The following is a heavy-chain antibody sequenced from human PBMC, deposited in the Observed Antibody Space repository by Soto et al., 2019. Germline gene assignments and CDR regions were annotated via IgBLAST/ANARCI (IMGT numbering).Heavy chain of an antibody. Sequence: ASVKFYCKASGYTFTRYYMHWVRQAPGQGLEWMGWINPNSGGTNYAQKFQGWVTMTRDTSISTAYMELSRLRSDDTAVYYCARDAAEGRGYSGYDLDYWGQGTLVTVSS. CDR2: INPNSGGT. D-gene: IGHD5-12*01. CDR3: ARDAAEGRGYSGYDLDY. J-gene: IGHJ4*02. CDR1: GYTFTRYY. V-gene: IGHV1-2*04.